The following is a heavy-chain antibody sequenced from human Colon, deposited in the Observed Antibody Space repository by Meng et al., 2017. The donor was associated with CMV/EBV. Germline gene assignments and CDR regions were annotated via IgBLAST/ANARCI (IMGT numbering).Heavy chain of an antibody. Sequence: GESLKISCAASGFTFNSYAMTWVRQAPGKGLEWVANIKADGSETYYADSVKGRFIISRDNAKNSLYLQMNSLRVEDTAVYFCVRGHYDGAWGHGTLVTVSS. CDR2: IKADGSET. CDR3: VRGHYDGA. D-gene: IGHD3-16*01. V-gene: IGHV3-7*04. J-gene: IGHJ4*03. CDR1: GFTFNSYA.